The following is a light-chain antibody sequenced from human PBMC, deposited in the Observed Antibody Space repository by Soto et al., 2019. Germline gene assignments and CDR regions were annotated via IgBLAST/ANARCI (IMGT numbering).Light chain of an antibody. J-gene: IGKJ1*01. Sequence: PGERATLSCRASQSFSSSYFAWYQQKPGQAPRLLIYGASSRATGIPDRFCGSASGTDFTLTISRLEPEDFAVYFCHQFASSLTFGQGTKVEIK. V-gene: IGKV3-20*01. CDR1: QSFSSSY. CDR3: HQFASSLT. CDR2: GAS.